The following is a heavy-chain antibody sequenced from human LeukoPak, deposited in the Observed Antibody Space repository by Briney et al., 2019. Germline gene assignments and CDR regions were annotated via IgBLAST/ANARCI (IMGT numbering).Heavy chain of an antibody. CDR2: ISSSSSYI. Sequence: PGGSLRLSCAASGFTFSSYSMNWVRQAPGKGLEWVLSISSSSSYIYYADSVKGRFTISRDNARNSLYLQMNSLRAEDTAVYYCARARKVVVVAGWGAPDYWGQGTLVTVSS. V-gene: IGHV3-21*01. D-gene: IGHD2-15*01. J-gene: IGHJ4*02. CDR1: GFTFSSYS. CDR3: ARARKVVVVAGWGAPDY.